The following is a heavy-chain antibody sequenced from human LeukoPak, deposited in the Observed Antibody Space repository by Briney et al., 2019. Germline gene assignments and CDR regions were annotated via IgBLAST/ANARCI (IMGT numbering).Heavy chain of an antibody. J-gene: IGHJ4*02. Sequence: ASVKVSCKSSGYTFTGYYIHWVRQAPGQGPECMGWINPNTGETSYAQKFQGRVTITGDMSISTAYMELSRLTSDDTAVYYCASRPSCSGGTCYGLSYWGQGSLVTVSS. D-gene: IGHD2-15*01. CDR1: GYTFTGYY. CDR2: INPNTGET. CDR3: ASRPSCSGGTCYGLSY. V-gene: IGHV1-2*02.